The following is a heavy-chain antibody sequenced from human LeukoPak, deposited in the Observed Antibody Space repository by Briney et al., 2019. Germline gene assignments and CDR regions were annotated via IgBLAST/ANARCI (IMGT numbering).Heavy chain of an antibody. V-gene: IGHV4-39*01. CDR3: ARHVGHGPITMIVVASYAFDI. Sequence: SETLSLTCTVSGGSISSSSYYWGWIRQPPGKGLEWIGSIYYSGSTYYNPSLKSRVTISVDTSKNQFSLKLSSVTAADTAVYYRARHVGHGPITMIVVASYAFDIWGQGTMVTVSS. D-gene: IGHD3-22*01. J-gene: IGHJ3*02. CDR2: IYYSGST. CDR1: GGSISSSSYY.